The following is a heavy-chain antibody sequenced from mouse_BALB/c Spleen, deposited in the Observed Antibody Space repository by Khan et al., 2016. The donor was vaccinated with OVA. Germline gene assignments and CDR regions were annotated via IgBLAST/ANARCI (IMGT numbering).Heavy chain of an antibody. Sequence: LVESGAELAKPGASVKMSCKASGYTFINYWILWVKQRPGQGLAWIGYINPSTGYTEYNQNFKDKATLTADKSSSTAYMQLSSLTSEDSAVYYCARRGLRWDFDYGGQGTTLTVSS. D-gene: IGHD1-1*01. CDR3: ARRGLRWDFDY. CDR1: GYTFINYW. CDR2: INPSTGYT. V-gene: IGHV1-7*01. J-gene: IGHJ2*01.